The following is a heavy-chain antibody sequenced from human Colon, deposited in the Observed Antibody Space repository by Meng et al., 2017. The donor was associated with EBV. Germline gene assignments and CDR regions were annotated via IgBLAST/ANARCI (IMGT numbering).Heavy chain of an antibody. CDR2: IYYSGST. Sequence: QLKLHEQGPGLVKPSQTTLLTCTFPGGSVSSGGYYWTSIRQNPGKGLEWFGHIYYSGSTFYNPSLKRRVIISIDTSKNQFSLNLRSVTAADTAVYYCARVSSGWDYFDYWGQGTLVTVSS. J-gene: IGHJ4*02. CDR1: GGSVSSGGYY. CDR3: ARVSSGWDYFDY. V-gene: IGHV4-31*03. D-gene: IGHD6-19*01.